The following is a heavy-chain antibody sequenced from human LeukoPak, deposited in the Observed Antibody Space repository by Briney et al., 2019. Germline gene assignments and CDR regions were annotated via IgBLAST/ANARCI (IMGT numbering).Heavy chain of an antibody. CDR1: GFPFSSYS. CDR3: AKDGVGATSLDC. V-gene: IGHV3-30-3*02. Sequence: GGSLRLSCAASGFPFSSYSMHWVRQAPGKGLEWLTLISYHGSNTDYTDSVKGRFTISRDNPKNTLFLQMNSLRAEDTAVYYCAKDGVGATSLDCWGQGTLVTVSS. CDR2: ISYHGSNT. J-gene: IGHJ4*02. D-gene: IGHD1-26*01.